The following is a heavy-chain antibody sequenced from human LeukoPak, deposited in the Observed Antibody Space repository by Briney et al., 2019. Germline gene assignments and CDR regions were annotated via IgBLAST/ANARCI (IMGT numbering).Heavy chain of an antibody. CDR1: GGSFSGYY. V-gene: IGHV4-34*01. CDR2: INHSGST. Sequence: PSETLSLTCAVSGGSFSGYYWSWIRQPPGKGLEWVGEINHSGSTNYNPYPKSRVTITVETSTNQFSLKLSSVTAADAAVYYWARTHIVVLPSARLYYYYGMDVWGQGTTVTVSS. CDR3: ARTHIVVLPSARLYYYYGMDV. D-gene: IGHD2-2*01. J-gene: IGHJ6*02.